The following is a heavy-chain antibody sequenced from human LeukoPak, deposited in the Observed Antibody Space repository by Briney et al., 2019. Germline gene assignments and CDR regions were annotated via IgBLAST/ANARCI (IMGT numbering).Heavy chain of an antibody. CDR2: IYYSGST. J-gene: IGHJ1*01. CDR3: AAIAAARKYFQH. CDR1: GGSISSHY. Sequence: PSETLSLTCTVSGGSISSHYWSWIRQPPGKGLEWIGYIYYSGSTNYNPSLKSRVTISVDTSKNQFSLKLSSVTAADTAVYYCAAIAAARKYFQHWGQGTLVTVSS. V-gene: IGHV4-59*11. D-gene: IGHD6-13*01.